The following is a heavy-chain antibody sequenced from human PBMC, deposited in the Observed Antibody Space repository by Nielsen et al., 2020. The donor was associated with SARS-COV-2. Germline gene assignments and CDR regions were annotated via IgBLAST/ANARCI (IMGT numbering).Heavy chain of an antibody. CDR2: VYTSGST. D-gene: IGHD6-19*01. CDR3: ARDSSGWHYFDY. J-gene: IGHJ4*02. Sequence: LRLSCTVSGGSISSYYWSWIRQPAGKGLEWIGRVYTSGSTNYNPSLKSRVTMSVDTSKNQFSLKLSSVTAADTTVYYCARDSSGWHYFDYWGQGTLVTVSS. V-gene: IGHV4-4*07. CDR1: GGSISSYY.